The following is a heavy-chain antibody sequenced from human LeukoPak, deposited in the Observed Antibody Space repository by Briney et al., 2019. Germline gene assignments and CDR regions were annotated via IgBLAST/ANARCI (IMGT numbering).Heavy chain of an antibody. CDR1: GFTFSSYG. CDR3: AKDLRTLGAFDFDY. Sequence: PGGSLRLSCAASGFTFSSYGMHWVRQAPGKGLEWVAFIRYDGSNKYYADSVKGRFTISRDNSKNTLYLQMNSLRAEDTAVYYCAKDLRTLGAFDFDYWGQGTLVTVSS. D-gene: IGHD3-16*01. J-gene: IGHJ4*02. CDR2: IRYDGSNK. V-gene: IGHV3-30*02.